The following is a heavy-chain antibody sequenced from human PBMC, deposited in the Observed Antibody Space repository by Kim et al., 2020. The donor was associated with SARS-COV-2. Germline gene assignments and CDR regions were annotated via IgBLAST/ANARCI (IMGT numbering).Heavy chain of an antibody. Sequence: GGSLRLSCAASGFTFSDHYMDWVRQAPGKGLEWVAVTRNRANGYTTNYAASVRGRFTISRDVSKNSLYLQMNSLKTDDTAVYYCRVLMLGSGFDFWGQGTLVTVSS. V-gene: IGHV3-72*01. CDR1: GFTFSDHY. CDR2: TRNRANGYTT. D-gene: IGHD2-8*01. CDR3: RVLMLGSGFDF. J-gene: IGHJ4*02.